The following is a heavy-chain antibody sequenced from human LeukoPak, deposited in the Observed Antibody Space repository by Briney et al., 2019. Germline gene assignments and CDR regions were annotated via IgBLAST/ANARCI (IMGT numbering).Heavy chain of an antibody. V-gene: IGHV3-21*01. J-gene: IGHJ3*02. CDR3: AREKEALGHAFDI. Sequence: GGSLRLSCAASGFTFSSYSMNWVRQAPGKGLEWVSSISSSSSYIYYADSVKGRFTISRDNAKNSLYLQMNSLRAEDTAVYYCAREKEALGHAFDIWGQGTMVTVSS. CDR2: ISSSSSYI. CDR1: GFTFSSYS.